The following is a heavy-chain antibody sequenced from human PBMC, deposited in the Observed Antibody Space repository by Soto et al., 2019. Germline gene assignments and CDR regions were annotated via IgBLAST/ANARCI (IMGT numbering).Heavy chain of an antibody. D-gene: IGHD4-17*01. CDR2: MNPNSGNT. J-gene: IGHJ5*02. Sequence: QVQLVQSGAELKKPGASVKGSGKAPGYTFTSYDINWVRQATGQGLEWMGWMNPNSGNTGYAQKFQGRVTMTMNTSLSTAYMELSSLRSEYTAVYYWARGIKFLTTVTTAGVIWFDPWGQGTLVTVSS. CDR1: GYTFTSYD. CDR3: ARGIKFLTTVTTAGVIWFDP. V-gene: IGHV1-8*01.